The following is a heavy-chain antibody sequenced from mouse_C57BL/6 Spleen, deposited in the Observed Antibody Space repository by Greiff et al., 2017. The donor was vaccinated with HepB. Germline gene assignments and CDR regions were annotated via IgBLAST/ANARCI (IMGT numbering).Heavy chain of an antibody. D-gene: IGHD2-5*01. Sequence: VKLVESGPGLVQPSQSLSITCTVSGFSLTSYGVHWVRQSPGKGLEWLGVIWSGGSTDYNAAFISRLSISKDNSKSQVFFKMNSLQADDTAIYYCARNRYSNYLGYFDYWGQGTTLTVSS. CDR1: GFSLTSYG. J-gene: IGHJ2*01. CDR2: IWSGGST. CDR3: ARNRYSNYLGYFDY. V-gene: IGHV2-2*01.